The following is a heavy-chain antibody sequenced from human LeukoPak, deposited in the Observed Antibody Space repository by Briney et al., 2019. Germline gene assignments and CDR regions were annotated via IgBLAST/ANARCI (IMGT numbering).Heavy chain of an antibody. CDR3: AMIAAAAGSSYYYYGMDV. CDR1: GYTLTELS. J-gene: IGHJ6*02. Sequence: ASVKVSCKVFGYTLTELSMHWVRQAPGKGLEWMGGFDPEDGETIYAQKFQGRVTMTEDTSTDTAYMELSSLRSEDTAVYYCAMIAAAAGSSYYYYGMDVWGQGTTVTVSS. D-gene: IGHD6-13*01. CDR2: FDPEDGET. V-gene: IGHV1-24*01.